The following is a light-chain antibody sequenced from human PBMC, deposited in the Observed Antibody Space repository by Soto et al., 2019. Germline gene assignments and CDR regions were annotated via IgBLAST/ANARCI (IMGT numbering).Light chain of an antibody. V-gene: IGKV1-33*01. J-gene: IGKJ3*01. CDR3: QQYDNLPLT. CDR1: QDITNY. CDR2: AAS. Sequence: DIQMTQSPSSLSASVGDRVTITCPASQDITNYLNWYQQKPGKAPKLLIYAASNLETGVPSRFSGSGSGTDFTFTISRLQPEDIATYYCQQYDNLPLTFGPGTKVDIK.